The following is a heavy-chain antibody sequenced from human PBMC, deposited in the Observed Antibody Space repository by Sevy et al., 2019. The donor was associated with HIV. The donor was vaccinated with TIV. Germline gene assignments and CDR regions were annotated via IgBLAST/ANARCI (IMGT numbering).Heavy chain of an antibody. CDR2: FDPEDGET. V-gene: IGHV1-24*01. J-gene: IGHJ4*02. D-gene: IGHD3-22*01. CDR1: GHRLTELS. Sequence: ASVKVSCKVSGHRLTELSMHWVRQAPGKGLEWMGRFDPEDGETIFAQKFQDRVTMTEDTFIDTAYMELSSLRSEDTAVYYCASAREYYEDSSGYLDYWGQGTLVTVSS. CDR3: ASAREYYEDSSGYLDY.